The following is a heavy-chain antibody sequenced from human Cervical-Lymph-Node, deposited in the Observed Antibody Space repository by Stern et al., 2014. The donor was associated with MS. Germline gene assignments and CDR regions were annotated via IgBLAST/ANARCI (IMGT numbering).Heavy chain of an antibody. J-gene: IGHJ6*02. CDR1: GFTFSSYS. V-gene: IGHV3-21*01. CDR2: ISSSSSYI. Sequence: VQLVESGGGLVKPGGSLRLSCAASGFTFSSYSMNWVRQAPGKGLEWVSSISSSSSYIYYADSVKGRFTISRDNAKNSLYLQMNSLIAEDTAVYYCARVRLGFWSGYPGGDYYYYGMDVWGQGTTVTVSS. CDR3: ARVRLGFWSGYPGGDYYYYGMDV. D-gene: IGHD3-3*01.